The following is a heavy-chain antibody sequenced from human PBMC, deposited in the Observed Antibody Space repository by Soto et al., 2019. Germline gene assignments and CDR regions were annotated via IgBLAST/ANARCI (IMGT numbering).Heavy chain of an antibody. D-gene: IGHD5-12*01. V-gene: IGHV4-4*02. CDR2: IYHSGRT. Sequence: QAQLQESGPGLVKPSGTLSLTCAVSNDSISSNNWWSWVRQPPGKGLEWIGEIYHSGRTNYNPSLKSRVTTSVDKSKNQFSLKLTSVTAADTAVYYCASRAYSGYDAKEFDFWGQGTLVTVSS. J-gene: IGHJ4*02. CDR3: ASRAYSGYDAKEFDF. CDR1: NDSISSNNW.